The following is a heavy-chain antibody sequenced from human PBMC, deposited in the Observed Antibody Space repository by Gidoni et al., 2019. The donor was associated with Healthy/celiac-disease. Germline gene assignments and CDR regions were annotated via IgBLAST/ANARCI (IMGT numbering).Heavy chain of an antibody. CDR2: ISYDGSNK. Sequence: QVQLVESGGGVVQPGRSLRLSCAASGFTFSSYAMHWVRQAPGKGLEWVAVISYDGSNKYYADSVKGRFTISRDKSKNTLYLQMNSLRAEDTAVYYCARDGGGAHVFDYWGQGTLVTVSS. CDR1: GFTFSSYA. CDR3: ARDGGGAHVFDY. J-gene: IGHJ4*02. D-gene: IGHD3-16*01. V-gene: IGHV3-30-3*01.